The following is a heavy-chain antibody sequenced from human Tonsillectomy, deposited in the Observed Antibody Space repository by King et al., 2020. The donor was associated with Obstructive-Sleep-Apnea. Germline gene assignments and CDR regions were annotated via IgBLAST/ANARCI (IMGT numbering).Heavy chain of an antibody. D-gene: IGHD3-3*01. Sequence: LQLQESGPGLVKPSETLSLTCTVSGGSISSSSYYWGWIRQPPGKGLEWIGSIYYSGSTYYNPSLKSRVTISVDTSKNQFSLKLSSVTAADTAVYYCARGEYDFWSGYYMGYYFDYWGQGTLVTVSS. V-gene: IGHV4-39*07. CDR1: GGSISSSSYY. CDR3: ARGEYDFWSGYYMGYYFDY. CDR2: IYYSGST. J-gene: IGHJ4*02.